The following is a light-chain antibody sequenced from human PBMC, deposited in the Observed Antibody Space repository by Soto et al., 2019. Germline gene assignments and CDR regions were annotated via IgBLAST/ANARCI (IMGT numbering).Light chain of an antibody. CDR2: GNS. CDR1: SSNIGAGYD. V-gene: IGLV1-40*01. J-gene: IGLJ1*01. CDR3: QSYDISLSGPSYV. Sequence: QSALTQPPSVSGAPGQRVTISCTGSSSNIGAGYDVHWYQQLPGAAPKLLIYGNSNRPSGVPDRFSGSKSGTSASLAITGLQAEDEAAYYCQSYDISLSGPSYVFGTGTKLTVL.